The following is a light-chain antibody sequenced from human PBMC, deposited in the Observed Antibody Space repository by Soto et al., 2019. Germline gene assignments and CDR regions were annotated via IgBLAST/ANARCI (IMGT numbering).Light chain of an antibody. Sequence: DIQMTQSPSTLSASVGDRVTITCRASQSISSWLAWYQQKPGKAPKLLIYKASSLESGVPSRFSDSGSGTEFTLTISSLQPDDFATYYCQQYNGTFGQGTKVEIK. CDR1: QSISSW. CDR3: QQYNGT. J-gene: IGKJ1*01. CDR2: KAS. V-gene: IGKV1-5*03.